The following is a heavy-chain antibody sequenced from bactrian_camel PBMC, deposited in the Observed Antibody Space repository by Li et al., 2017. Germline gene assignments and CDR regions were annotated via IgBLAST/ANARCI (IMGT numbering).Heavy chain of an antibody. Sequence: EVQLVESGGGLVQPGGSQRLSCAASGFDFSNYAMTWVRQAPGKGLEWVSLINTGDGATYYGDSVKGRFTISRGNAKNTVYLQLNSLKPEDTAMYSCKTDGGLWCPVYWGQGTQVTVS. V-gene: IGHV3S40*01. CDR1: GFDFSNYA. CDR2: INTGDGAT. CDR3: KTDGGLWCPVY. J-gene: IGHJ4*01. D-gene: IGHD2*01.